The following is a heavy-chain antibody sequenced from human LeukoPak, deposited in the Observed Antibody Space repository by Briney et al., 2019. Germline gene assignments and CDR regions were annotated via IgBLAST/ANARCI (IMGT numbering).Heavy chain of an antibody. CDR3: ARGTAMYCSGGSCYPGY. Sequence: ASVKVSCKASGYTFTRSYIHSVRQAPGQGLEWMGWINPNSGGTNYAQKYQGRLGMTRDTSISTAYMERSRLRSDDTAVYYCARGTAMYCSGGSCYPGYWGQGTLVTVSS. J-gene: IGHJ4*02. D-gene: IGHD2-15*01. CDR2: INPNSGGT. V-gene: IGHV1-2*02. CDR1: GYTFTRSY.